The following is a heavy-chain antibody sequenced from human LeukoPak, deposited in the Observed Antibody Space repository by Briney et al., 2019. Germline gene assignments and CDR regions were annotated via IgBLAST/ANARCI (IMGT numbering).Heavy chain of an antibody. V-gene: IGHV3-9*01. CDR2: ISWNSGSI. CDR1: GFTFDDYA. D-gene: IGHD4-17*01. CDR3: AKAMGGYGDYTWYFQH. Sequence: GRSLRLSCAASGFTFDDYAMHWVRQAPGKGLEWVSGISWNSGSIGYADSVKGRFPISRDNAKNSLYLQMNSLRAEDTALYYCAKAMGGYGDYTWYFQHWGQGTLVTVSS. J-gene: IGHJ1*01.